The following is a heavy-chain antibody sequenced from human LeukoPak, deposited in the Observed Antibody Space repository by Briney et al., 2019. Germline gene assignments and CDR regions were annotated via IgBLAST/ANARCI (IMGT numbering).Heavy chain of an antibody. CDR3: ARFPRGYYYDSSGYYRGVFDY. D-gene: IGHD3-22*01. CDR2: IYYSGST. CDR1: GGSISSSSYY. Sequence: PSETLSLTCTVSGGSISSSSYYWGWIRQPPGKGLEWIGSIYYSGSTYYNPSLKSRVTISVDTSKNQFSLKLSSVTAADTAVYYCARFPRGYYYDSSGYYRGVFDYWGQGTLVTVSS. J-gene: IGHJ4*02. V-gene: IGHV4-39*01.